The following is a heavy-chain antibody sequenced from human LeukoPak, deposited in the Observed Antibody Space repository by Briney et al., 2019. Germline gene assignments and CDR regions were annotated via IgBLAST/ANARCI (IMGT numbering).Heavy chain of an antibody. CDR1: GGSISSGGYY. V-gene: IGHV4-31*03. D-gene: IGHD1/OR15-1a*01. Sequence: SETLSLTCTVSGGSISSGGYYWSWIRQHPGKGLEWIGYIYYSGSTYYNPSLKSRVTISVDTSKSQFSLKLSSVAAADTAVYYCASGLLSSGTFRAEYFQHWGQGTLVTVSS. CDR3: ASGLLSSGTFRAEYFQH. J-gene: IGHJ1*01. CDR2: IYYSGST.